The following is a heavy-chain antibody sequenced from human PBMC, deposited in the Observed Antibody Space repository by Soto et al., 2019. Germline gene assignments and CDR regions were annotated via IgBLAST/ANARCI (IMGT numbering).Heavy chain of an antibody. Sequence: PGGSLRLSCAASGFTFSSYWMSWVRQAPGKGLEWVANIKQDGSEKYYVDSVKGRFTISRDNAKNSLYLQMNSLRAEDTAVYYCARPENYYDSSGYYSYYYYYGMDVWGQGTTVTVSS. J-gene: IGHJ6*02. V-gene: IGHV3-7*01. CDR3: ARPENYYDSSGYYSYYYYYGMDV. CDR1: GFTFSSYW. D-gene: IGHD3-22*01. CDR2: IKQDGSEK.